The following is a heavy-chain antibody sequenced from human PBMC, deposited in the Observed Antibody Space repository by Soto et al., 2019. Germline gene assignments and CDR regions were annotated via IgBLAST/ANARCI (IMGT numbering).Heavy chain of an antibody. V-gene: IGHV1-69*13. Sequence: GASVEGSCKASGGTFSSYAISWVRQAPGQGLEWLGGIIPIFGTANYAQKFQGRVTITADESTSTAYMELSSLRSEDTAVYYCARAAWAYYDSSGYLRYDAFDIWGQGTMVTVSS. CDR3: ARAAWAYYDSSGYLRYDAFDI. J-gene: IGHJ3*02. CDR2: IIPIFGTA. CDR1: GGTFSSYA. D-gene: IGHD3-22*01.